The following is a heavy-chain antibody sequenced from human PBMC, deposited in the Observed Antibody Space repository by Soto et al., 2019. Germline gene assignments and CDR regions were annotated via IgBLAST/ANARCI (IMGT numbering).Heavy chain of an antibody. CDR2: IRNDGTVR. Sequence: GGSLRLSCAASGFTFSYHDMHWVRQAPGKGLEWLATIRNDGTVRNYADSVKGRFTISRDNSKNTLYLEMNNLRAEDTALYYCASKRIDDFDYWGQGTLVTVSS. J-gene: IGHJ4*02. V-gene: IGHV3-33*01. CDR1: GFTFSYHD. D-gene: IGHD2-15*01. CDR3: ASKRIDDFDY.